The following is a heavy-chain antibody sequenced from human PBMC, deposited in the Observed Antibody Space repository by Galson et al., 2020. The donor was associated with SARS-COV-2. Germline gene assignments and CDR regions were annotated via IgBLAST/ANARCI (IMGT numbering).Heavy chain of an antibody. J-gene: IGHJ4*02. V-gene: IGHV1-18*01. CDR1: GYVFTSYD. Sequence: GESLKISCKTSGYVFTSYDTNWVRQSPEQGLEWMGWVSNYNGNTNYAQKFQGRVTMTTDTSTGTAYLELGSLRSDDTAVYYCARGDIYQRGLVDYWGQGTLVTVSS. D-gene: IGHD3-9*01. CDR2: VSNYNGNT. CDR3: ARGDIYQRGLVDY.